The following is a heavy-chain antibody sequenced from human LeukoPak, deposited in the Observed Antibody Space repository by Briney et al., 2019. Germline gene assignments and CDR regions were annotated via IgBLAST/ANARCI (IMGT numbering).Heavy chain of an antibody. CDR3: ARGHLAVTTLGY. J-gene: IGHJ4*02. CDR2: INPNSGGT. Sequence: ASVTVSCMASGYTFTGYYMHWVRQAPGQGLKWMGWINPNSGGTNYAQKFQGRVTMTRDTSISTAYMELSRLRSDDTAVYYCARGHLAVTTLGYWGQGTLVTVSS. D-gene: IGHD4-17*01. V-gene: IGHV1-2*02. CDR1: GYTFTGYY.